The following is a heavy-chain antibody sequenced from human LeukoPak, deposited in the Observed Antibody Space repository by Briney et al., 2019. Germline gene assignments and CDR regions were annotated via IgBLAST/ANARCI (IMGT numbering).Heavy chain of an antibody. CDR3: AKDPSIAARGDWFDP. CDR2: ISGSGGST. J-gene: IGHJ5*02. V-gene: IGHV3-23*01. Sequence: GGSLRLSCAASGFTFSSYAMSWVRQAPGKGLEWVSAISGSGGSTYYVDSVKGRFTISRDNSKNTLYLQMNSLRAEDTAVYYCAKDPSIAARGDWFDPWGQGTLVTVSS. D-gene: IGHD6-6*01. CDR1: GFTFSSYA.